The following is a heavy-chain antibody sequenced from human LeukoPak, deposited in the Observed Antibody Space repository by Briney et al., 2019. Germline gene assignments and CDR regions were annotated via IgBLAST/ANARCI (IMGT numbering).Heavy chain of an antibody. Sequence: GGSLRLSCAASGFTVSSKYMSWVRQAPGKGLEWVSGISGSGGSTYHADSVKGRFTISRDNSKNTLYLQMNSLRAEDTAVYYCAKDFLDNRERPYYMDVWGKGTTVTVSS. D-gene: IGHD1-1*01. CDR2: ISGSGGST. CDR1: GFTVSSKY. V-gene: IGHV3-23*01. J-gene: IGHJ6*03. CDR3: AKDFLDNRERPYYMDV.